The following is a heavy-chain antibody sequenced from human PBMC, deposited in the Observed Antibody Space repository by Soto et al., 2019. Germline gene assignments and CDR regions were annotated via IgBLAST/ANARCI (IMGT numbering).Heavy chain of an antibody. Sequence: SLRLSCAASGFTFSSYGMHWVRQAPGKGLEWVAVISYDGSNKYYADSVKGRFTISRDNSKNTLYLQMNSLRAEDTAVYYCAKVGSYYYDSSGTHFDYWGQGTLVTVSS. V-gene: IGHV3-30*18. CDR1: GFTFSSYG. D-gene: IGHD3-22*01. J-gene: IGHJ4*02. CDR3: AKVGSYYYDSSGTHFDY. CDR2: ISYDGSNK.